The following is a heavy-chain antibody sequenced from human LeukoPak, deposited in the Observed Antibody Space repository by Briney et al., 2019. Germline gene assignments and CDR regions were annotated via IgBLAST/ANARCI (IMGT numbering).Heavy chain of an antibody. Sequence: GGSLRLSCAASGFTFRGHELNWVRQAPGKGLEWVSYIGTSGRTIYYADSVKGRFTISRDNAKNSLFLQMNTLRVEDTAVYYCAGSSPYGYFDYWGQGTLVTVSP. CDR3: AGSSPYGYFDY. J-gene: IGHJ4*02. D-gene: IGHD3-10*01. CDR2: IGTSGRTI. CDR1: GFTFRGHE. V-gene: IGHV3-48*03.